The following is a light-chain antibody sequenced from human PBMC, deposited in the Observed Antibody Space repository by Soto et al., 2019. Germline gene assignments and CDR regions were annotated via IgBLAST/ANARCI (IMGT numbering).Light chain of an antibody. V-gene: IGKV3-20*01. CDR1: QRVPRSY. Sequence: EIVLTQSPGTLSLSPGDTATLSCRASQRVPRSYLAWYQQNPGQAPRLLIYGTSSRATGIPARFSGSGSGTDFTLTISRLEPEDFAVFYCQQYGSSITFGQGTRLEIK. CDR3: QQYGSSIT. J-gene: IGKJ5*01. CDR2: GTS.